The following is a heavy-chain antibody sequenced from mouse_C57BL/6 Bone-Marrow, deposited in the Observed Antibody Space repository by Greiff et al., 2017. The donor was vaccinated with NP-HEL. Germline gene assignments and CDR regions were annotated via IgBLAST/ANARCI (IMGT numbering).Heavy chain of an antibody. J-gene: IGHJ4*01. Sequence: VQLQQSGPELVKPGASVKISCKASGYAFSSSWMNWVKQRPGKGLEWIGRIYPGDGDTNYNGKFKGKATLTADKSSSTAYMQLSSLTSEDSAVYFCARDSNYACYYAMDYWGQGTSVTVSS. V-gene: IGHV1-82*01. CDR3: ARDSNYACYYAMDY. CDR2: IYPGDGDT. CDR1: GYAFSSSW. D-gene: IGHD2-5*01.